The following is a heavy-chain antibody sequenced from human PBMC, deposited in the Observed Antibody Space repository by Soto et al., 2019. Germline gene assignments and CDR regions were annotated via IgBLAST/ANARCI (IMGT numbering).Heavy chain of an antibody. CDR3: ARXGSSTGGGHYYYGMDV. V-gene: IGHV3-30-3*01. CDR1: GFTFSSYA. Sequence: QVQLVESGGGVVQPGRSLRLSCAASGFTFSSYAMHWVRQAPGKGLEWVAVISYDGSNKYYADSVKGRFTISRDNSKNTLYLQMNSLRAEDTAVYYCARXGSSTGGGHYYYGMDVWGQGTTVTVSS. J-gene: IGHJ6*02. CDR2: ISYDGSNK. D-gene: IGHD2-2*01.